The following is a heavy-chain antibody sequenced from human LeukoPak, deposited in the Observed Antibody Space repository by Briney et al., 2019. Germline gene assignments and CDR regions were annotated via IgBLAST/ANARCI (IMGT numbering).Heavy chain of an antibody. Sequence: GGSLRLSCAASGFTVSSNYMSWVRQAPGKGLEWVSVIHSGGSTYYADSVKGRFTISRDNSKNTLYLQMNSLRAEDTAVYYCARDSYYGGNSERDNDYWGQGTLVTVSS. CDR3: ARDSYYGGNSERDNDY. V-gene: IGHV3-66*01. CDR1: GFTVSSNY. CDR2: IHSGGST. D-gene: IGHD4-23*01. J-gene: IGHJ4*02.